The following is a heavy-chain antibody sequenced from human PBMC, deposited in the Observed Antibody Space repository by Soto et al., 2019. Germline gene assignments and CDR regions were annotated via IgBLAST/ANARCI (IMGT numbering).Heavy chain of an antibody. Sequence: GGSLRLSCAASGFTFSSYAMSWVRQAPGKGLEWVSAISGSGGSTYYADSVKGRFTISRDNSKNTLYLQMNSLRAEDTAVYYCAKDGEGCSGGSCYAYWGQGTLVTVSS. CDR1: GFTFSSYA. CDR2: ISGSGGST. V-gene: IGHV3-23*01. J-gene: IGHJ4*02. D-gene: IGHD2-15*01. CDR3: AKDGEGCSGGSCYAY.